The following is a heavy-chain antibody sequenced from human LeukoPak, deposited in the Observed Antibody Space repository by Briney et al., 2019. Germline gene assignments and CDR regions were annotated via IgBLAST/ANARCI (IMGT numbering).Heavy chain of an antibody. D-gene: IGHD3-22*01. CDR1: GYTFTSYG. CDR2: ISAYNGNT. V-gene: IGHV1-18*01. CDR3: ARDYDSSGYYRYYFDY. Sequence: ASVKVSCKASGYTFTSYGISWVRQAPGQVLEWMGWISAYNGNTNYAQKLQGRVTMTTDTSTSTAYMELRSLRSDDTAVYYCARDYDSSGYYRYYFDYWGRGTLVTVSS. J-gene: IGHJ4*02.